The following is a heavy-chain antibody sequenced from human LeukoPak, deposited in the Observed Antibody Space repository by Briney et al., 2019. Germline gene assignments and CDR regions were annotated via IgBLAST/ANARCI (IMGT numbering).Heavy chain of an antibody. Sequence: GGSLRLSCAASGFTFSNYAMSWVRQAPGKGLEWVSVISGSSGSTYYADSVKGRFTVSRDNSKNTLYLRMNSLRAEDTAVYYCAKDEGRSIFGVVIIQAFDIWGQGTMVTVSS. J-gene: IGHJ3*02. D-gene: IGHD3-3*01. CDR3: AKDEGRSIFGVVIIQAFDI. CDR2: ISGSSGST. V-gene: IGHV3-23*01. CDR1: GFTFSNYA.